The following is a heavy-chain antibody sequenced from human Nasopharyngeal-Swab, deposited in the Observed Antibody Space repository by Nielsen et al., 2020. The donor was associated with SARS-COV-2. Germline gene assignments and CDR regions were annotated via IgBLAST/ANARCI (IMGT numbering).Heavy chain of an antibody. Sequence: GGSLRLSCAASGFTFSDYNMNWFRQAPGKGLEWVSSISNSSRYIYQADSVKGRFTISRDNAKNSLYLQMNSLRAEDTAVYYCARAGGVSSAEYFQHWGKGTLVTVSS. CDR1: GFTFSDYN. V-gene: IGHV3-21*01. CDR3: ARAGGVSSAEYFQH. CDR2: ISNSSRYI. D-gene: IGHD1-26*01. J-gene: IGHJ1*01.